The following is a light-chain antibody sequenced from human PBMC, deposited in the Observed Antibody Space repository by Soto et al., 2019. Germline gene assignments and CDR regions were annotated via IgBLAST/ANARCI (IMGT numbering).Light chain of an antibody. J-gene: IGLJ3*02. CDR3: CSYAGGSTWV. V-gene: IGLV2-23*01. CDR1: SSDVGNYNL. CDR2: EGS. Sequence: QSALTQPASVYGSPGQSITISCTGTSSDVGNYNLVSWYLQHPGKAPKLMIYEGSKRPSGISNRFSGSKSGNTASLTISGLQAEDEADYYCCSYAGGSTWVFGGGTKLTVL.